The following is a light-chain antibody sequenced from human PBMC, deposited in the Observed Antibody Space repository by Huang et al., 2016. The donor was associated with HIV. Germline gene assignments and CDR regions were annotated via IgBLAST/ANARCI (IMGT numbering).Light chain of an antibody. V-gene: IGKV2-28*01. CDR2: LGS. CDR3: MQSLRIPWT. Sequence: DIVMTQSPLSLPVTPGEPASISCRSSQSLLHSNGYNFLDWYLQKPWQSPQLLIYLGSNRAAGVPDRFSGSGSGTDFTLKISKVEAEDVGVYYCMQSLRIPWTFGQGTKVEI. CDR1: QSLLHSNGYNF. J-gene: IGKJ1*01.